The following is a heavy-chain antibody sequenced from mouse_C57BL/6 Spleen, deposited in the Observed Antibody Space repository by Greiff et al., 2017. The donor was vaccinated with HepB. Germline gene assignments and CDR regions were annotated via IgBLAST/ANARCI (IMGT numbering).Heavy chain of an antibody. D-gene: IGHD2-4*01. CDR3: ARGDYDYDGLDY. V-gene: IGHV1-61*01. CDR1: GYTFTSYW. CDR2: IYPSDSET. J-gene: IGHJ2*01. Sequence: VQLQQSGAELVRPGSSVKLSCKASGYTFTSYWMDWVKQRPGQGLEWIGNIYPSDSETHYNQKFKDKATLTVDKSSSTAYMQLSSLTSEYSAVYYCARGDYDYDGLDYWGQGTTLTVSS.